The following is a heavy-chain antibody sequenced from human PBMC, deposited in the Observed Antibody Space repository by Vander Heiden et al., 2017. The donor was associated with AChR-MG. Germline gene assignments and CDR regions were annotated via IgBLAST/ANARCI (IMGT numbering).Heavy chain of an antibody. Sequence: EVKLVESGGGLVQPGGSLRLSCVASGSIFSTYTMNWVRQAPGRGLDWLSYISSGGGTSYYADSVKGRFAISRDNAKNSLYLQMNRLRDEDTGVYYCAREKGGSDYDSCVQVTLVTVS. J-gene: IGHJ5*01. CDR3: AREKGGSDYDS. CDR2: ISSGGGTS. D-gene: IGHD1-26*01. CDR1: GSIFSTYT. V-gene: IGHV3-48*02.